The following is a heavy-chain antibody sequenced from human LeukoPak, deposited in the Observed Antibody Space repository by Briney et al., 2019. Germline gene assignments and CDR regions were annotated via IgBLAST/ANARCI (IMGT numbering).Heavy chain of an antibody. CDR3: AKVSTGHLYYFDY. J-gene: IGHJ4*02. CDR1: GFTFSNAW. V-gene: IGHV3-23*01. CDR2: ISGSGGST. Sequence: GSLRLSCAASGFTFSNAWMSWVRQAPGKGLEWVSAISGSGGSTYYADSVKGRFTISRDNSKNTLYLQMNSLRAEDTAVYYCAKVSTGHLYYFDYWGQGTLVTVSS. D-gene: IGHD5/OR15-5a*01.